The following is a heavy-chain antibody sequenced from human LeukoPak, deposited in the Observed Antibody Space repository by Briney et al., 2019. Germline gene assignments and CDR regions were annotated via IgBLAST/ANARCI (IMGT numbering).Heavy chain of an antibody. J-gene: IGHJ3*02. V-gene: IGHV4-34*01. CDR3: AKSNGYGLIDI. CDR1: GGSFSGYY. Sequence: SETLSLTCAVYGGSFSGYYCIWIRQPPGKGLEWIGEINHSGTTDYNPSLKGRVTVLVDTSKNQFFLRLNSVTAADTAVYYCAKSNGYGLIDIWGQGTMVTVSS. CDR2: INHSGTT. D-gene: IGHD3-22*01.